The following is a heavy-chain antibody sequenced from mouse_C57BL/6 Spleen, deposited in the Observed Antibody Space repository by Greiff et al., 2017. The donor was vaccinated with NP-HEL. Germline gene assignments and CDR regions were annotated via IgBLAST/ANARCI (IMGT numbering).Heavy chain of an antibody. CDR1: GYTFTSYW. J-gene: IGHJ2*01. CDR3: ARRGLYSNYFDY. CDR2: IDPSDSYT. V-gene: IGHV1-69*01. D-gene: IGHD2-5*01. Sequence: QVQLQQPGAELVMPGASVKLSCKASGYTFTSYWMHWVKQRPGQGLEWIGEIDPSDSYTNYNQKFKGKSTLTVDKSSSTAYMQLSSLTSEDSAVYYCARRGLYSNYFDYWGKGTTLTVSS.